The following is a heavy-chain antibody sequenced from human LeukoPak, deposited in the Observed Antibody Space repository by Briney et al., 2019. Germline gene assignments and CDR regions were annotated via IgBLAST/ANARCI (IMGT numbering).Heavy chain of an antibody. CDR2: ISGSGGSP. V-gene: IGHV3-23*01. D-gene: IGHD1-26*01. Sequence: GGSLRLSCAASGFTFSSYAMSWVRQAPGKGLEWVSAISGSGGSPFYADSVKGRFTISRDNSKNTLSLQMNSLRAEDTAIYYCAKLGIMGATRYFDYWGQGTLVTVSS. CDR1: GFTFSSYA. CDR3: AKLGIMGATRYFDY. J-gene: IGHJ4*02.